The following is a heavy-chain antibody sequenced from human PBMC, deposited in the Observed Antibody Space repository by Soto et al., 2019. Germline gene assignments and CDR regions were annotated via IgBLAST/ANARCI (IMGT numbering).Heavy chain of an antibody. Sequence: ASVKVSCKASGYTFTNYGISWVRQAPGQRLEWMGWINAYNGNTKYSQKFQGRVTITRDTSASTAYMELSSLRSEDTAVYYCARGSGYYYWDDYWGQGNLVTVS. V-gene: IGHV1-18*01. CDR1: GYTFTNYG. CDR3: ARGSGYYYWDDY. CDR2: INAYNGNT. J-gene: IGHJ4*02. D-gene: IGHD3-22*01.